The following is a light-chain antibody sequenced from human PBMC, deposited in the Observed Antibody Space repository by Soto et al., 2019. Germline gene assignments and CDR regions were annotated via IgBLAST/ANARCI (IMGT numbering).Light chain of an antibody. V-gene: IGKV3-20*01. Sequence: DIVLTQSPGTLSLSPGERATLSCRASQSVSSSFLAWYQQKPGQAPRLLIYGASSMDTGIPYRFSGSGSGTDFTLTISRLEPEDFAVYYCQQYDSSPLTFGGGTKGEIK. CDR1: QSVSSSF. CDR2: GAS. J-gene: IGKJ4*01. CDR3: QQYDSSPLT.